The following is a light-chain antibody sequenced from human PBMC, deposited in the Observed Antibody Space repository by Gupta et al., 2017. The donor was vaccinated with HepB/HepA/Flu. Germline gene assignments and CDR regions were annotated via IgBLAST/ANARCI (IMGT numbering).Light chain of an antibody. CDR3: QQYNNWPPLT. J-gene: IGKJ4*01. CDR2: GAS. CDR1: QSVSSN. V-gene: IGKV3-15*01. Sequence: EIVMTQSPATLSVSPGERATLSCRASQSVSSNLAWYQQKPGQAPRLLIYGASTRATGIPARFSGSGYGTEFTLTISSRQSEDFAVYYCQQYNNWPPLTFGAGTKLEIK.